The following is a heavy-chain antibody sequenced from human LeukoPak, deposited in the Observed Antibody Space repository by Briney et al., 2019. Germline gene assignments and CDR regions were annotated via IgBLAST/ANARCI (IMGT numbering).Heavy chain of an antibody. J-gene: IGHJ4*02. CDR2: MNPNSGNT. CDR3: AREYCSGGSCYSGTSFDY. CDR1: GYTFTSYD. V-gene: IGHV1-8*01. Sequence: ASVKVSCKASGYTFTSYDINWVRQATGQGLEWMGWMNPNSGNTGYAQKFQGRVTMTRNTSISTAYMELSSLRSEDTAVYYCAREYCSGGSCYSGTSFDYWGQGTLVTVSS. D-gene: IGHD2-15*01.